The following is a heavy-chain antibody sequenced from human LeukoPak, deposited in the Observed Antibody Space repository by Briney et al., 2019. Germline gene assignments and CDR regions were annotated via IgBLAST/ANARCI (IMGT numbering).Heavy chain of an antibody. CDR2: ISYDGSNK. D-gene: IGHD4-17*01. J-gene: IGHJ4*02. V-gene: IGHV3-30*18. Sequence: PGGSLRLSCAASGFTFSSYGMHWVRQAPGKGLEWVAVISYDGSNKYYADSVKGRFTISRDNSKNTLYLQMNSLRAEDTAMYYCAKDLYGDYGYWGQGTLVTVSS. CDR3: AKDLYGDYGY. CDR1: GFTFSSYG.